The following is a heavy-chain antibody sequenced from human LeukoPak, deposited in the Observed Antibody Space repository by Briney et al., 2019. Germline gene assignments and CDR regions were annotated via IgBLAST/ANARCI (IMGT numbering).Heavy chain of an antibody. D-gene: IGHD3-10*01. CDR3: ARTFYYSGSGSYYKPTNWFDP. CDR1: GGSFSGYY. Sequence: SETLSLTCAVYGGSFSGYYWSWIRQPPGKGLEWIGEINHSRSTNYNPSLKGRVTISVDTSKNQFSLKLSSVTAADTAVYYCARTFYYSGSGSYYKPTNWFDPWGQGTLVTVSS. J-gene: IGHJ5*02. CDR2: INHSRST. V-gene: IGHV4-34*01.